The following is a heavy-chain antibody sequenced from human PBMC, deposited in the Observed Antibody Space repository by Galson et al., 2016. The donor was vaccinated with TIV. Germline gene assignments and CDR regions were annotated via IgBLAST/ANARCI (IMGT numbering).Heavy chain of an antibody. D-gene: IGHD5-18*01. CDR1: GYSFTSSW. CDR3: AREHGYSGYRYGYFDD. Sequence: QSGAEVKKPGESLRISCKSSGYSFTSSWIAWVRLLPGKGLQWVGIMYPADSDVRYSPSFEGQVTISPDASISTAYLQWSSLQASDTAIYYCAREHGYSGYRYGYFDDWGQGTLVTVSS. J-gene: IGHJ4*02. V-gene: IGHV5-51*03. CDR2: MYPADSDV.